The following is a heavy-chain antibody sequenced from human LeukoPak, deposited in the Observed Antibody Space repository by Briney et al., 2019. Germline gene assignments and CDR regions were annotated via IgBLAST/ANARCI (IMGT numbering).Heavy chain of an antibody. CDR2: INSDGSST. Sequence: GGSLRLSCAASGFTFSSYWMHWVRQAPGKGLAWVSRINSDGSSTSYADSVKGRFTISRDNAKNTLYLQMNSLRAEDMAVYYCARAGYNWNYYFDYWGQGTLVTVSS. CDR3: ARAGYNWNYYFDY. CDR1: GFTFSSYW. D-gene: IGHD1-7*01. J-gene: IGHJ4*02. V-gene: IGHV3-74*01.